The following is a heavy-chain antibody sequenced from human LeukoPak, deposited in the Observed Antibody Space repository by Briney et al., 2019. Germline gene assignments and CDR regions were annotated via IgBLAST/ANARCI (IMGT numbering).Heavy chain of an antibody. V-gene: IGHV3-21*01. Sequence: GGSLRLSCAASGFTFSGFSMNWVRKAPGKGLEWVSSISPGSTYIYNADSVKGRFTISRDNAKNSLYLQMNSLRAEDTAVYYCARVGPSAGYYFDSWGQGTLVTVSS. D-gene: IGHD3-3*01. CDR1: GFTFSGFS. J-gene: IGHJ4*02. CDR3: ARVGPSAGYYFDS. CDR2: ISPGSTYI.